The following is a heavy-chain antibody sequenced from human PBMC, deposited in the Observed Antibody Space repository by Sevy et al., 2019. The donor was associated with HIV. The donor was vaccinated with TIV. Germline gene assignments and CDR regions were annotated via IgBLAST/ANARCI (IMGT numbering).Heavy chain of an antibody. J-gene: IGHJ5*02. V-gene: IGHV4-39*01. CDR1: GGSLITTNYY. CDR2: IYYRGST. CDR3: AAHEGVTISEARFDP. Sequence: SETLSLTCSVSGGSLITTNYYWAWLRQSPGKGLEWIASIYYRGSTYYNPSLKARVTVSVDTSRSQFSLILNSVTAADTSDYYCAAHEGVTISEARFDPWGQGTLVTVSS. D-gene: IGHD1-1*01.